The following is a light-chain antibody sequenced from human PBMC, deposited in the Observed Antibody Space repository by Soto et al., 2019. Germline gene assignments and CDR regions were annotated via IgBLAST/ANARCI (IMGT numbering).Light chain of an antibody. CDR2: DAS. J-gene: IGKJ1*01. Sequence: DIQMTQSPSSLSASVGDSVTITCRASQTINKYLNWYQHKPGKAPELLIYDASTLQSGVPSRFSGSGSGTDFSLTIDSLQPEDFATYYGKQSHTFPPWTFGQGTKVDIK. CDR1: QTINKY. CDR3: KQSHTFPPWT. V-gene: IGKV1-39*01.